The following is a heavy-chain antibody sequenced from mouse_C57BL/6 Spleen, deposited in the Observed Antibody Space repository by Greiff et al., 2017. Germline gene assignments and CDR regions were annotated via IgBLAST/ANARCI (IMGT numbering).Heavy chain of an antibody. CDR1: GYSFTGYY. V-gene: IGHV1-42*01. CDR2: INPSTGGT. Sequence: EVMLVESGPELVKPGASVKISCKASGYSFTGYYMNWVKQSPEKSLEWIGEINPSTGGTTYNQKFKAKATLTVDKSSSTAYMQPKSLTSEDSAVYYCARSPVYYDYDYAMDYWGQGTSVTVSS. J-gene: IGHJ4*01. CDR3: ARSPVYYDYDYAMDY. D-gene: IGHD2-4*01.